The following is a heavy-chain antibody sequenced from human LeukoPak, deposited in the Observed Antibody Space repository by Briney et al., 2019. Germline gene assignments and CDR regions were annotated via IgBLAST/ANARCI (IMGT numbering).Heavy chain of an antibody. V-gene: IGHV3-30*18. D-gene: IGHD5-18*01. CDR2: ISYDESYK. J-gene: IGHJ4*02. CDR1: GFTFSNYG. Sequence: GGSLRLSCAASGFTFSNYGMHWVGQAPGKGLEWVAVISYDESYKYYADSVKGRFTISRDNSKNTLFLQMNSLRAEDTAVYYCAKGPRIQLWGIDYWGQGTLVTVSS. CDR3: AKGPRIQLWGIDY.